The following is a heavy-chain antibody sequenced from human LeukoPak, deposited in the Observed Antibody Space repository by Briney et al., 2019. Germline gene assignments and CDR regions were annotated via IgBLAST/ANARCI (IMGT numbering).Heavy chain of an antibody. D-gene: IGHD3-10*01. CDR1: GGSISSYF. Sequence: SETLSLTCSVSGGSISSYFWNWIRQPPGKGLQWIGYINYSGSTNYNPSLNSRVTISLDTSRNQFSLKLNSVTAADTAVYYCAKSNGYGLVDIWGQGTMVTVSS. CDR3: AKSNGYGLVDI. V-gene: IGHV4-59*12. CDR2: INYSGST. J-gene: IGHJ3*02.